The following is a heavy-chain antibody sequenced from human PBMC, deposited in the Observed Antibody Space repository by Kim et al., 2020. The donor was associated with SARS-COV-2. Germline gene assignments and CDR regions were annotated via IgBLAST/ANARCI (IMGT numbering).Heavy chain of an antibody. J-gene: IGHJ6*02. D-gene: IGHD1-1*01. V-gene: IGHV4-39*01. CDR3: ASGNAPCYGMDV. Sequence: YTPSLKSRVTISIDTSRNQFALKLGSVTAADTAVYYCASGNAPCYGMDVWGQGTTVTVSS.